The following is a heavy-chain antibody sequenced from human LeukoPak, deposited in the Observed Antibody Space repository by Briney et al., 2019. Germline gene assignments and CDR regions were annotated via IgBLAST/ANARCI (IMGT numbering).Heavy chain of an antibody. CDR1: GFTFSDYY. J-gene: IGHJ4*02. D-gene: IGHD5-18*01. V-gene: IGHV3-11*05. CDR3: AREGAGGYSYGVDY. CDR2: ISSSGYYI. Sequence: MSGGSLRLSCAASGFTFSDYYMSWIRQAPGKGLEWVSSISSSGYYIHYADSLKGRFTISRDNAKSSLSLQMNSLRAEDTAVYYCAREGAGGYSYGVDYWGQGTLVTVSS.